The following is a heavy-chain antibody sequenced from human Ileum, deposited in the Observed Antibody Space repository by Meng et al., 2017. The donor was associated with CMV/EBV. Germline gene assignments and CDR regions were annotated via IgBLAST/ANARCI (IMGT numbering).Heavy chain of an antibody. D-gene: IGHD2-2*02. CDR2: INHSGST. Sequence: SETLSLTCAVYGGSFSGYYWSWIRQPPGKGLEWIGEINHSGSTNYNPSLKSRVTISVDTSKNQFSLKLSSVAAADTAVYYCARVGLRYCSSTSCYRGGPSHALDIWGQGTMVTVSS. J-gene: IGHJ3*02. CDR1: GGSFSGYY. V-gene: IGHV4-34*01. CDR3: ARVGLRYCSSTSCYRGGPSHALDI.